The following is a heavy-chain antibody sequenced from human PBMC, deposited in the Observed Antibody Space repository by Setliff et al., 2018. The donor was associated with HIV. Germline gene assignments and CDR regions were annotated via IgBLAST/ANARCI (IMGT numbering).Heavy chain of an antibody. V-gene: IGHV4-4*02. D-gene: IGHD6-19*01. CDR3: ARHWGSGWYMAMDV. CDR1: GGSISSSNW. CDR2: VYYNGVT. J-gene: IGHJ6*04. Sequence: PSETLSLTCAVSGGSISSSNWWSWVRQPPGKGLQYIGTVYYNGVTYFNPSLKSRLTISVDTSKNQFSLKLSSLTAADTAVYYCARHWGSGWYMAMDVWGKGTTVTVSS.